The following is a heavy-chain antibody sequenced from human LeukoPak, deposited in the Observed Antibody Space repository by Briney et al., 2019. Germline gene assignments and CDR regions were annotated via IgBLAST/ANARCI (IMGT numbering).Heavy chain of an antibody. CDR2: IYHSGST. V-gene: IGHV4-4*01. J-gene: IGHJ6*03. D-gene: IGHD5-18*01. CDR3: ARTVNTAFAYYYYYMDV. CDR1: GGSISSSNW. Sequence: PSGTLSLTCAVSGGSISSSNWWSWVRQPPGKGLEWIGEIYHSGSTNCNPSLKSRVTISVDTSKNQFPLKLSSVTAADTAVYCCARTVNTAFAYYYYYMDVWGKGTTVTVSS.